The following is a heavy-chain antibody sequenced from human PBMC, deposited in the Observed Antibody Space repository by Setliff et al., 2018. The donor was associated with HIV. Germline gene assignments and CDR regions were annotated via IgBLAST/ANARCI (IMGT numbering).Heavy chain of an antibody. Sequence: SETLSLTCTVSGGSISEYYWSWIRKHPGKGLEWIGYIDYSGSTNYNASIKSRLTMSIDTSKSQFSLKLRSVTAADTAVYYCARLMYYNDRFCVLWRENYIDAWGRGTLVTVSS. CDR3: ARLMYYNDRFCVLWRENYIDA. J-gene: IGHJ4*01. V-gene: IGHV4-59*08. CDR2: IDYSGST. D-gene: IGHD3-22*01. CDR1: GGSISEYY.